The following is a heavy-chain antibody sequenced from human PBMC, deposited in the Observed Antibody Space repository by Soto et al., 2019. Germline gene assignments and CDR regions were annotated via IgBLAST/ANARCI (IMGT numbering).Heavy chain of an antibody. CDR1: GYTFSLYS. D-gene: IGHD2-8*01. CDR3: ASDNGYYDG. CDR2: ISTNSGNT. V-gene: IGHV1-18*01. Sequence: ASVKDSCPTSGYTFSLYSINWVLHAPGRGLAWMAWISTNSGNTHYAERVKGRVTVTLDQSASPAFMEMWGLTSDDTAGYVCASDNGYYDGWGQGTLVTVSS. J-gene: IGHJ4*02.